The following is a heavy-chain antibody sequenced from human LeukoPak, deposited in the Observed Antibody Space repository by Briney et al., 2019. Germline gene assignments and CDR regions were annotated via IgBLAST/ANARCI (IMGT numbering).Heavy chain of an antibody. Sequence: ASVKVSCKASGYTFTNYGISWVRQAPGQGLEWMGWINPYNGNTDHAQNFQGRLTMTTDTSTSTAYMELRNLRSDDTAVYYCARDPDTSRWDGPEFDYWGQGTLVTVSS. J-gene: IGHJ4*02. CDR3: ARDPDTSRWDGPEFDY. CDR2: INPYNGNT. CDR1: GYTFTNYG. D-gene: IGHD1-26*01. V-gene: IGHV1-18*01.